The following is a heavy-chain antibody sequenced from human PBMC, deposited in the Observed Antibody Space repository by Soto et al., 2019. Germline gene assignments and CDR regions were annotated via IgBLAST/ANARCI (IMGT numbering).Heavy chain of an antibody. CDR1: GYTFTGYY. J-gene: IGHJ6*02. V-gene: IGHV1-2*04. Sequence: ASVKVSCKASGYTFTGYYMHWVRQAPGQGPEWMGWINPNSGGTNYAQKFQGWVTMTRDTSISTAYMELSRLRSDDTAVYYCARAEVDILTGYYYGMDVWGQGTTVTVSS. CDR2: INPNSGGT. CDR3: ARAEVDILTGYYYGMDV. D-gene: IGHD3-9*01.